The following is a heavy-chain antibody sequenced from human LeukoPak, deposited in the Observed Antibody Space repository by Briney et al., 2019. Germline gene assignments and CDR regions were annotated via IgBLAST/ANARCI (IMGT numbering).Heavy chain of an antibody. V-gene: IGHV4-4*09. J-gene: IGHJ4*02. D-gene: IGHD2-15*01. CDR1: GGSISSYY. CDR3: ASPPRSGNRGY. CDR2: IYTSGST. Sequence: PSETLSLTCTVSGGSISSYYWSWIRQPPGKGLEWIGYIYTSGSTNYNPSLKSRVTISVDTSKNQFSLKLSSVTAADTAVYYCASPPRSGNRGYWGQGTLVTVSS.